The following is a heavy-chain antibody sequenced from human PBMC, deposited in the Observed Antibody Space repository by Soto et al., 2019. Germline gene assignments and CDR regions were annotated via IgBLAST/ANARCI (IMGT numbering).Heavy chain of an antibody. CDR2: IYHSAST. J-gene: IGHJ4*02. Sequence: PSETLSLTCAVSGGSISSGGYSWTWIRQPPGKGLEWIGYIYHSASTYYNPSLKSRVTISLDTSKNQFSLKLSSVTAADTAVYYCARHNYGSGSTYFDYWGQGTQVTVSS. V-gene: IGHV4-30-2*01. CDR1: GGSISSGGYS. CDR3: ARHNYGSGSTYFDY. D-gene: IGHD3-10*01.